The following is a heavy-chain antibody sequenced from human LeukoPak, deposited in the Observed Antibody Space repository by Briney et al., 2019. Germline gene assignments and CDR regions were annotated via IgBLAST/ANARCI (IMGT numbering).Heavy chain of an antibody. CDR1: GFTFSSYS. D-gene: IGHD6-19*01. CDR2: ITSSNNYI. J-gene: IGHJ4*02. Sequence: GGSLRLSCAASGFTFSSYSMNWVRQAPGKGLEWVSSITSSNNYIYYADSVKGRFTISRDNAKNSLYLQMNSLRAEDTAVYYCARIIAVAGGPIGYWGQGTLVTVSS. CDR3: ARIIAVAGGPIGY. V-gene: IGHV3-21*01.